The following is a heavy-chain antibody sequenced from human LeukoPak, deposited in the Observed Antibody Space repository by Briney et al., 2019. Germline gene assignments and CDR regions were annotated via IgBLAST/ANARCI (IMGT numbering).Heavy chain of an antibody. CDR1: GYTFTSYY. CDR2: INPSGGST. J-gene: IGHJ4*02. D-gene: IGHD5-18*01. Sequence: GASVKVSCKASGYTFTSYYMHWVRQAPGQGLEWMGIINPSGGSTSYAQKFQGRVTMTRDTSTSTVYMELSSLRSEDTAAYYCARDGVDTAMVTDYFDYWGQGTLVTVSS. CDR3: ARDGVDTAMVTDYFDY. V-gene: IGHV1-46*01.